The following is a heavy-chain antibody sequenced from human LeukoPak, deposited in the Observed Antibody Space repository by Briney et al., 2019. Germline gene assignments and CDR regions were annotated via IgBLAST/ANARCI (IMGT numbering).Heavy chain of an antibody. Sequence: SETLSLTCTVSGGSIRSSYYYWGWIRQPPGKGLEWIVSIYDSGSTYYNPSLKSRVTISVDTSKNQFSLRLSSVTAADTAIYYCARGRPDFWTNFYTYFLDSWGQGTLVTVSS. CDR2: IYDSGST. V-gene: IGHV4-39*07. CDR3: ARGRPDFWTNFYTYFLDS. J-gene: IGHJ4*02. CDR1: GGSIRSSYYY. D-gene: IGHD3/OR15-3a*01.